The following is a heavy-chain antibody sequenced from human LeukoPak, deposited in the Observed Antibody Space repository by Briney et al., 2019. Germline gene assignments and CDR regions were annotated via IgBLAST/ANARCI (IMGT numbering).Heavy chain of an antibody. D-gene: IGHD3-16*02. Sequence: VASVKVSCKASGYTFTSYDINWVRQATGQGLEWMGWISAYNGNTNYAQKLQGRVTMTTDTSTSTAYMELRSLRSDDTAVYYCARDFILDPWGQGTLVTVSS. CDR2: ISAYNGNT. CDR1: GYTFTSYD. V-gene: IGHV1-18*01. J-gene: IGHJ5*02. CDR3: ARDFILDP.